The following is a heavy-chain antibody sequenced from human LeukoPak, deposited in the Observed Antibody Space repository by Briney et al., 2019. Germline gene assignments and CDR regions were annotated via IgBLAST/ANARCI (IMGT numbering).Heavy chain of an antibody. J-gene: IGHJ6*03. CDR1: GFTFSSYG. CDR2: ISDSGGNT. Sequence: GGTLRLSCAASGFTFSSYGMSWVRQAPGKGLEWVSTISDSGGNTYYADSGKGRFTISRDNAKNSLYLQMNSLRAEDTAVYYCARGGGGYYYYMDVWGKGTTVTVSS. CDR3: ARGGGGYYYYMDV. V-gene: IGHV3-23*01. D-gene: IGHD3-16*01.